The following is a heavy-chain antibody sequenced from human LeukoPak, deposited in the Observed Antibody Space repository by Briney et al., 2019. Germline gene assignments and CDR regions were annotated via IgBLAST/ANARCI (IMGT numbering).Heavy chain of an antibody. CDR1: GGSISGDSW. D-gene: IGHD3-16*02. Sequence: SGTLSLTCAVSGGSISGDSWWSWVRQSPGKGLEWIGEIHHSGETDYNSSLKSRVTISLDKSKTQFSLTLNSVTAADTAVYYCARVAWIPIGGVIVTAFDYWGQGTLVTVSS. V-gene: IGHV4-4*02. J-gene: IGHJ4*02. CDR3: ARVAWIPIGGVIVTAFDY. CDR2: IHHSGET.